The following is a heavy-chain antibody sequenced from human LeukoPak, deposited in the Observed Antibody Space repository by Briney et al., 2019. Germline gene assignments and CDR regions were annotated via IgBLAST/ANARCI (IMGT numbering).Heavy chain of an antibody. J-gene: IGHJ4*02. CDR1: GGTFSSYA. V-gene: IGHV1-69*13. CDR3: ASTFSSSSEFDY. Sequence: ASVKVSCKASGGTFSSYAISWVRQAPGQGLEWMGGIIPIFGTANYAQKFQGRVTITADESTSTAYMELSSLRSEDTAVYYCASTFSSSSEFDYWGQGTLVTVSS. CDR2: IIPIFGTA. D-gene: IGHD6-6*01.